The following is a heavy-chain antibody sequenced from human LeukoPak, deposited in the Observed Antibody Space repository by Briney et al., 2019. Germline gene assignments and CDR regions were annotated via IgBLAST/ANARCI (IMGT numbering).Heavy chain of an antibody. Sequence: PSETLSLTCTVSGASISNYYWSWIRQPPGKGLEWIGYIYYSGSTNYNPSLNSRVAKSLDTSKNQFSLKLSSVTAADTAVYYCARDRGYLDGFDIWGQGTMVTVSS. CDR3: ARDRGYLDGFDI. CDR2: IYYSGST. D-gene: IGHD3-10*01. J-gene: IGHJ3*02. CDR1: GASISNYY. V-gene: IGHV4-59*01.